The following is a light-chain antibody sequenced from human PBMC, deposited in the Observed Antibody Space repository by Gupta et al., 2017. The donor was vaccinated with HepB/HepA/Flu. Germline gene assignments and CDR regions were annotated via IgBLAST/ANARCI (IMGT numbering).Light chain of an antibody. CDR3: QQYGGSPPVT. CDR1: QSVTSNY. V-gene: IGKV3-20*01. CDR2: GAS. Sequence: EIVLTQSPGTLSLSPGERAALSCRASQSVTSNYLAWFQQRPGQAPRLVIYGASSRATGIPDRFSGSGSGTDFTLTINRLEPEDFAVYYCQQYGGSPPVTFGQGTRVEIK. J-gene: IGKJ5*01.